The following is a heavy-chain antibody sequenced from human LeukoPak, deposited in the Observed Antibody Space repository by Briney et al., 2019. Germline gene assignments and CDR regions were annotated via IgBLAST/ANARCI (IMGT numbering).Heavy chain of an antibody. CDR1: GGSISSGSYY. CDR2: IYTSGST. Sequence: PSQTLSLTCTDSGGSISSGSYYWSWIRQPAGKGLGWIGRIYTSGSTNYNPSLKSRVTISVDTSKNQFSLKLSSVTAADTAVYYCARVPWVGKLDVWGKGTTVTVSS. J-gene: IGHJ6*04. D-gene: IGHD1-26*01. CDR3: ARVPWVGKLDV. V-gene: IGHV4-61*02.